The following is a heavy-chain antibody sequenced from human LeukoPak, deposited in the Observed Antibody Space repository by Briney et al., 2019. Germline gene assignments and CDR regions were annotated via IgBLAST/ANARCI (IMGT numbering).Heavy chain of an antibody. D-gene: IGHD6-13*01. J-gene: IGHJ6*02. Sequence: PGGSLRLSCAASGFTFSSYGMHWVRQAPGKGLEWVAVIWYDGSNKYYADSVKGRFTISRDNSKNTLYLQMNSLRAEDTAVYYCARDHSSSWYVYYYCGMDVWGQGTTVAVSS. CDR1: GFTFSSYG. CDR3: ARDHSSSWYVYYYCGMDV. V-gene: IGHV3-33*01. CDR2: IWYDGSNK.